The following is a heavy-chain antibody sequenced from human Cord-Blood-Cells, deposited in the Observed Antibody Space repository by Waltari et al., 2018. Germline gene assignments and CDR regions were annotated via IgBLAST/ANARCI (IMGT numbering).Heavy chain of an antibody. V-gene: IGHV4-34*01. Sequence: QVQLQQWGAGLLKPSETLSLTCAVYVGSFSGYYWRWIRPPPGKGLEWLGESNHSVSTRDSPSHKSLVTISVHTSKTHFSLKLSSVTAADTAVYYCARRLGGPDSSGWYGSFDYWGQGTLVTVSS. J-gene: IGHJ4*02. CDR3: ARRLGGPDSSGWYGSFDY. CDR1: VGSFSGYY. CDR2: SNHSVST. D-gene: IGHD6-19*01.